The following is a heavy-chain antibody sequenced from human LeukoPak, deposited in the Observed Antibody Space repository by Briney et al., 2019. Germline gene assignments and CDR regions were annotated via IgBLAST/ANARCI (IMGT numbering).Heavy chain of an antibody. D-gene: IGHD2-2*01. J-gene: IGHJ6*02. Sequence: ASVKVSCTASGYTFTSYYMHWVRQAPGQGLEWMGIINPSGGSTSYAQKFQGRVTMTRDTSTSTVYMELSSLRSEDTAVYYSARVSGSTSDYYYGMDVWGQGTTVTVSS. CDR1: GYTFTSYY. V-gene: IGHV1-46*01. CDR3: ARVSGSTSDYYYGMDV. CDR2: INPSGGST.